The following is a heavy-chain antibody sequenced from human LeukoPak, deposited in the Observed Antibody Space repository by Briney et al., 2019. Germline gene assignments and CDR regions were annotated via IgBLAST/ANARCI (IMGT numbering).Heavy chain of an antibody. CDR1: GFSVSSNY. Sequence: GGSLRLSCVASGFSVSSNYMNWVRQVPGKGLEWVSYISNSGSSKYYVDSVKGRFTISRDNAKNSLYLQMNSLRAEDTAVYYCASLTVTGGSLSDYWGQGTLVTVSS. V-gene: IGHV3-48*03. CDR3: ASLTVTGGSLSDY. D-gene: IGHD2-15*01. J-gene: IGHJ4*02. CDR2: ISNSGSSK.